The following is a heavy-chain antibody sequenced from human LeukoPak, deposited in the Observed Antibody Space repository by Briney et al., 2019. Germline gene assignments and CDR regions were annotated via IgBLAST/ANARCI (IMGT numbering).Heavy chain of an antibody. CDR1: GFTFSSYA. CDR2: IKQDGSEK. V-gene: IGHV3-7*01. D-gene: IGHD2-21*02. CDR3: ARDPYCGGDCYLPYFDY. J-gene: IGHJ4*02. Sequence: GGSLRLSCAASGFTFSSYAMSWVRQAPGKGLEWVANIKQDGSEKYYVDSVKGRFTISRDNAKNSLYLQMNSLRAEDTAVYYCARDPYCGGDCYLPYFDYWGQGTLVTVSS.